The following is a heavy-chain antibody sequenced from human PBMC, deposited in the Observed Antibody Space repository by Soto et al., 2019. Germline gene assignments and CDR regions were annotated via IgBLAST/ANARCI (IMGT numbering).Heavy chain of an antibody. Sequence: GESLKISCKGSGYSFTSYWIGWVRQMPGKGLEWMGIIYPGDSDTRYSPSFQGQVTISADKSISTAYLEWSSLKDSDTAMYYCARDREAARNAFDIWGQGTMVTVSS. CDR2: IYPGDSDT. CDR1: GYSFTSYW. V-gene: IGHV5-51*01. D-gene: IGHD6-25*01. CDR3: ARDREAARNAFDI. J-gene: IGHJ3*02.